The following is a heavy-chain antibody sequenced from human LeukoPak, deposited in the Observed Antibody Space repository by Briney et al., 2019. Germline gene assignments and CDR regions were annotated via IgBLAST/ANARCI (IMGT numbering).Heavy chain of an antibody. CDR3: SRITMVRGFYYGMDV. CDR2: IYSGGST. V-gene: IGHV3-53*01. CDR1: GFTVTSNY. Sequence: GGSLRLSCAASGFTVTSNYMSWVRQAPGKGLEWVSVIYSGGSTYYADSVKGRFTISRDNSKNTLYLQMNSLRAEDTAMYYCSRITMVRGFYYGMDVRGQGTTVTVSS. J-gene: IGHJ6*02. D-gene: IGHD3-10*01.